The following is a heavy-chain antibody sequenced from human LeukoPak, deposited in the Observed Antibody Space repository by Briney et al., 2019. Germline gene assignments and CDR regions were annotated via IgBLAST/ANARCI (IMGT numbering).Heavy chain of an antibody. Sequence: ASVKVSCKAFGYTFTSYGISWVRQAPGQGLEWMGWISAYNGNTNYAQKLQGRVTMTTDTSTSTAYMELRSLRSDDTAVYYCARGVLVGDIVVVVAARLDYWGQGTLVTVSS. CDR1: GYTFTSYG. D-gene: IGHD2-15*01. J-gene: IGHJ4*02. CDR3: ARGVLVGDIVVVVAARLDY. V-gene: IGHV1-18*01. CDR2: ISAYNGNT.